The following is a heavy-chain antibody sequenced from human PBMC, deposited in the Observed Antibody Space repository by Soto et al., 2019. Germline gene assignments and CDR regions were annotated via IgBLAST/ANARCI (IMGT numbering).Heavy chain of an antibody. CDR2: MSYDGSNE. D-gene: IGHD1-26*01. V-gene: IGHV3-30*03. CDR3: ATDGSHNFYY. Sequence: QVQLVESGGGVVQPGRSLRLSCAASGFTFSHYAMHWVRQAPGKGLEWVALMSYDGSNEYYADSVKGRFTISRDNSKNTLYLQMNSLRAEDTAVYYCATDGSHNFYYWGQGTLVTVSS. J-gene: IGHJ4*02. CDR1: GFTFSHYA.